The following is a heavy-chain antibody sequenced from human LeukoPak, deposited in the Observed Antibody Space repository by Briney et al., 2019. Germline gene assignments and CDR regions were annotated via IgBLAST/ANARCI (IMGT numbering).Heavy chain of an antibody. J-gene: IGHJ4*02. D-gene: IGHD1-26*01. Sequence: VASVKVSCKASGYTFTNYDINWVRQATGQGLEWMGWMNPNSGNTGYAQKFQGRVTITRNTSISTAYMELSSLTSDDTAVYYCARDGPQTLGASGYWGQGTLVTVSS. CDR3: ARDGPQTLGASGY. CDR1: GYTFTNYD. CDR2: MNPNSGNT. V-gene: IGHV1-8*03.